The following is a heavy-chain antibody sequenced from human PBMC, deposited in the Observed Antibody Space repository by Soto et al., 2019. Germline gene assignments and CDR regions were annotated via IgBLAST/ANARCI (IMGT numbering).Heavy chain of an antibody. V-gene: IGHV1-18*01. D-gene: IGHD1-26*01. CDR3: ARERYGGSYAPLCAFDI. J-gene: IGHJ3*02. Sequence: ASVKVSCKASGYTFTSYGISWVRQAPGQGLEWMGWISAYNGNTNYAQKLQGRVTMTTDTSTRTAYLELRSLRSDDTVFFFCARERYGGSYAPLCAFDIGGQGKMVTVSS. CDR1: GYTFTSYG. CDR2: ISAYNGNT.